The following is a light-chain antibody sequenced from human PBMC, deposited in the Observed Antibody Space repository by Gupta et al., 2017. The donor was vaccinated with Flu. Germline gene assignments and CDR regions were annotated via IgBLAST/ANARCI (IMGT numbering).Light chain of an antibody. CDR2: DAY. CDR1: QSVGTY. Sequence: TQFTQSPATLSLSPGERATLSCRASQSVGTYLAWYQKKPGQAPRLLIYDAYNRATGIPARFSGSGSGTDFTLTISSLEPEDFAVYYCQKRSNWPPYTFGQGTRLEIK. V-gene: IGKV3-11*01. CDR3: QKRSNWPPYT. J-gene: IGKJ2*01.